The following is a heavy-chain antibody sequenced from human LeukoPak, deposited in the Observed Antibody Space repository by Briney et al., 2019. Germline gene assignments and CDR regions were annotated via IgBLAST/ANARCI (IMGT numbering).Heavy chain of an antibody. J-gene: IGHJ4*02. V-gene: IGHV4-39*07. CDR2: INHSGST. CDR1: GGSISGSSYY. Sequence: SETLSLTCTVSGGSISGSSYYWGWIRQPPGKGLEWIGEINHSGSTNYNPSLKSRVTISVDTSKNQFSLKLSSVTAADTAVYYCARGRDYWGQGTLVTVSS. CDR3: ARGRDY.